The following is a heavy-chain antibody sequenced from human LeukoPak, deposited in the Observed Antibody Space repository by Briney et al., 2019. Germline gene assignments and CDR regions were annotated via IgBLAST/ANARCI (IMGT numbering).Heavy chain of an antibody. D-gene: IGHD1-26*01. V-gene: IGHV4-59*01. CDR3: VRVQSGSYARFGMDV. CDR2: IYYSGST. J-gene: IGHJ6*02. Sequence: PSETLSLTCTVSGGSISSYYWSWIRQPPGKGLEWIGYIYYSGSTNYNPSLKSRVTISVDTSKNQFSLKLSSVTAADTAVYYCVRVQSGSYARFGMDVWGQGTTVTVSS. CDR1: GGSISSYY.